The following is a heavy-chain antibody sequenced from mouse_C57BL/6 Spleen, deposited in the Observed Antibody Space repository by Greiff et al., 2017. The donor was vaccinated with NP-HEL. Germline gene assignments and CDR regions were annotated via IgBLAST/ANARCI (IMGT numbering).Heavy chain of an antibody. V-gene: IGHV1-82*01. CDR1: GYAFSSSW. CDR2: IYPGDGDT. J-gene: IGHJ2*01. CDR3: ARSWDGDY. D-gene: IGHD4-1*01. Sequence: VQLQQSGPELVKPGASVKISCKASGYAFSSSWMNWVKQRPGKGLEWIGRIYPGDGDTNYNGKFKGKATLTADKSSSTAYMQLSSLTSEDSAVYFCARSWDGDYWGQGTTLTVSS.